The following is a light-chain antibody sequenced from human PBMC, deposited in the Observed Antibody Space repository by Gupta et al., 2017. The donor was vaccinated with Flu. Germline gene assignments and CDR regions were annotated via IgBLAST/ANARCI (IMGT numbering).Light chain of an antibody. J-gene: IGKJ4*01. CDR2: AAS. Sequence: IQLTWSPSSLSSSVAVRVSITRRASQSISSYLNWQQKKPGKATKLLIDAASSLQSGVPSMFSSSGSAEDFTIIISRLQDEDFATYYYQRSYSTPFFGGGTKVEIK. V-gene: IGKV1-39*01. CDR3: QRSYSTPF. CDR1: QSISSY.